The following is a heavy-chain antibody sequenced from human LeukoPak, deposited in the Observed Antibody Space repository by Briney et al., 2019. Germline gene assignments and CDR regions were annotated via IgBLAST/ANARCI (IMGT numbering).Heavy chain of an antibody. CDR3: VRGDYTGFHY. V-gene: IGHV3-74*01. CDR2: LSLDGSTT. CDR1: GFTFSHYW. Sequence: GGSLRPSCAASGFTFSHYWMHGVRQAPGKGLVWVSLLSLDGSTTTYAGSVKGRFTISRDNDKNTLFMQMNSLRAADTAVSYCVRGDYTGFHYWGQGTLVTVSS. J-gene: IGHJ4*02. D-gene: IGHD4-11*01.